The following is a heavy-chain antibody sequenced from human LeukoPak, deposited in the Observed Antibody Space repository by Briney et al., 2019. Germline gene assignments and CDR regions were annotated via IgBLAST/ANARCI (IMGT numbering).Heavy chain of an antibody. Sequence: PGGSLRLSCAASGLTGSHNYVSWVRQAPGKGLEWVSAIHTSGDTCYADSVKGRFTFSKDNSKNTLYLQMTNLRVEDTAAYYCARGVGQDAFDIWGQGTMVTVSS. CDR3: ARGVGQDAFDI. V-gene: IGHV3-53*01. CDR2: IHTSGDT. CDR1: GLTGSHNY. D-gene: IGHD1-26*01. J-gene: IGHJ3*02.